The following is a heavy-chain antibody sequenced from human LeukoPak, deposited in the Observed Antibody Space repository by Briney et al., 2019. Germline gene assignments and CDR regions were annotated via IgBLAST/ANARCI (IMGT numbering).Heavy chain of an antibody. Sequence: GGSLRLSCAASGFTFSSYTMNWVRQAPGKGLEWVSYIGSTSSTIYYADSVKGRFTISRDNAKNSLYLQMNSLRAEDTAVYYCARDHHRRLYDSQARDTFDIWGQGTMVTVSS. J-gene: IGHJ3*02. CDR2: IGSTSSTI. D-gene: IGHD3-22*01. V-gene: IGHV3-48*01. CDR1: GFTFSSYT. CDR3: ARDHHRRLYDSQARDTFDI.